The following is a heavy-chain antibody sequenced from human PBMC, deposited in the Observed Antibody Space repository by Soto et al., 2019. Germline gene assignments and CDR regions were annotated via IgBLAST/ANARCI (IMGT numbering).Heavy chain of an antibody. J-gene: IGHJ6*03. Sequence: EVQLVESGGGLVQPVGSLKLSCAASGFTFSGSAMHWVRQASGKGLEWVGRIRTKPNSYATAYAASVNGRFTISRDDSKNTAYLQMNSLKTEDTAVYYCTSTVTSYYMDVWGKGTTVTVSS. CDR1: GFTFSGSA. V-gene: IGHV3-73*01. CDR2: IRTKPNSYAT. D-gene: IGHD4-17*01. CDR3: TSTVTSYYMDV.